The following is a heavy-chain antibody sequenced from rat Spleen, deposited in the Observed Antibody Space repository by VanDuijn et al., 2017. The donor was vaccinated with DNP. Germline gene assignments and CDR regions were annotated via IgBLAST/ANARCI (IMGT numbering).Heavy chain of an antibody. D-gene: IGHD1-11*01. CDR3: ARAGWHGWLAY. CDR1: GFNFNDYW. CDR2: INKDSSTI. J-gene: IGHJ3*01. Sequence: EVKLVESGGGLVQPGRSLKLSCAPSGFNFNDYWMGWVRQAPGKGLEWIGEINKDSSTINYSPSLKDKFTNSRDNAQNTLYLQMSKLGSEDTAIYYCARAGWHGWLAYWGQGTLVTVSS. V-gene: IGHV4-2*01.